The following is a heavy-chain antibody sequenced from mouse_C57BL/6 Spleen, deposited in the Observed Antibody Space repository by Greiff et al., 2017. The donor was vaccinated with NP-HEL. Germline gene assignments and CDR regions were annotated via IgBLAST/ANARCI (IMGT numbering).Heavy chain of an antibody. V-gene: IGHV1-80*01. CDR2: IYPGDGDT. Sequence: QVQLKQSGAELVKPGASVKISCKASGYAFSSYWMNWVKQRPGKGLEWIGQIYPGDGDTNYNGKFKGKATLTADKSSSTAYMQLSSLTSEDSAVYFCASGAAQASFFAYWGQGTLVTVSA. CDR1: GYAFSSYW. J-gene: IGHJ3*01. CDR3: ASGAAQASFFAY. D-gene: IGHD3-2*02.